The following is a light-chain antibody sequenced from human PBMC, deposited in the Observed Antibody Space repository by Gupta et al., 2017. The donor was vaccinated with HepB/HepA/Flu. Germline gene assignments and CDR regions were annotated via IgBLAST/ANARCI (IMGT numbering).Light chain of an antibody. V-gene: IGKV1-39*01. CDR1: QSINNY. Sequence: DIQMTQSPSSLSASVGNRVTITCRASQSINNYLNWYQQKPGKAPKLLIYAASSLQSGVPSRFSGSGSGTDFTLTISSLQPEDFATYYCQQSYSTPQGFTFGPGTKVDIK. J-gene: IGKJ3*01. CDR2: AAS. CDR3: QQSYSTPQGFT.